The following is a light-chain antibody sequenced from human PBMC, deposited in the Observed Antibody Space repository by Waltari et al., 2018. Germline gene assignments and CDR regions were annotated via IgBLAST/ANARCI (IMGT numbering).Light chain of an antibody. V-gene: IGLV2-14*01. CDR1: SSDIGVYNS. CDR2: DVS. J-gene: IGLJ3*02. Sequence: QSALPQPASVSGSPGQSITIPCFGTSSDIGVYNSFSWYQQYPGKAPKLMIYDVSKRPSGVSDRFSGSKSDNTASLTISGLRAEDEADYYCNSYTRKTASVVFGGGTKLTVL. CDR3: NSYTRKTASVV.